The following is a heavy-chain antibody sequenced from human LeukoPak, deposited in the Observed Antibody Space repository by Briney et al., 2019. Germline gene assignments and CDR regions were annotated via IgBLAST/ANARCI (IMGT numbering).Heavy chain of an antibody. CDR3: ARSRSASTSGWYDYFDY. CDR1: GFTFSSSA. V-gene: IGHV3-30*04. CDR2: ISYDGSKK. Sequence: QPGRSLRLSCAASGFTFSSSAMQWVRQAPGKGLEWVAVISYDGSKKYYADSVKGRFTISRDDSKSTLYLQMNSLRGEDTAVYYCARSRSASTSGWYDYFDYWGRGTLVTVSS. J-gene: IGHJ4*02. D-gene: IGHD6-19*01.